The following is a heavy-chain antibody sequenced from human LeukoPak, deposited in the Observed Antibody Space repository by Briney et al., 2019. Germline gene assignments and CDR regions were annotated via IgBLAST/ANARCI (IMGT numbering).Heavy chain of an antibody. CDR2: ICVGGDT. CDR1: GFNFSKND. J-gene: IGHJ4*02. D-gene: IGHD4-11*01. V-gene: IGHV3-13*01. CDR3: AKAFDYNGLRGEGGSFDC. Sequence: GGSLRLSCVASGFNFSKNDMHWVRQTPERGLEWVSAICVGGDTYYADPVKGRFTISRENGKNSVYLQMNSLRAGDTALYFCAKAFDYNGLRGEGGSFDCWGQGALVTVSS.